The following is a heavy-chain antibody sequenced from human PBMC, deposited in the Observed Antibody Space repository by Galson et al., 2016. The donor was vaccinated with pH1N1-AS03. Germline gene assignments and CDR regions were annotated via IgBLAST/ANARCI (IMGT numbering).Heavy chain of an antibody. CDR3: ARAPVVAGAPDYNYGLDV. CDR2: INQDGSKQ. V-gene: IGHV3-7*01. J-gene: IGHJ6*02. D-gene: IGHD2-2*01. CDR1: GFTFSTNW. Sequence: SLRLSCAASGFTFSTNWMSWVRQAPGKGLEWVANINQDGSKQYYVDSVKARFTISRENAKKSLYLQMNSLRAEDTAVYYCARAPVVAGAPDYNYGLDVGGQGTTVTVSS.